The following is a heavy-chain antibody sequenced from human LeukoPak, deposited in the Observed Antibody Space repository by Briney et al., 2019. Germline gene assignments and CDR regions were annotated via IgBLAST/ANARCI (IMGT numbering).Heavy chain of an antibody. CDR3: ARDVSYYYDTNGYYHY. J-gene: IGHJ4*02. CDR1: GXTFSNFA. Sequence: GGSLRLSCAASGXTFSNFAMSWVRQAPGKGLEWVSAITGSGSTTYYADSVKGRFTISRDNSKNTLYLQMNSLRAEDTAVYYCARDVSYYYDTNGYYHYWGQGTLVTVSS. D-gene: IGHD3-22*01. CDR2: ITGSGSTT. V-gene: IGHV3-23*01.